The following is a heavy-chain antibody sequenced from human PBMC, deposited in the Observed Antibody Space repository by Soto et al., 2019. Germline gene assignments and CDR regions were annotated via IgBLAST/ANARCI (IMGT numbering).Heavy chain of an antibody. Sequence: EVQLLESGGDVVQPGGSLRLSCAVSRFTFSSYGMNWVRQAPGKGLEWVSSISGDGDSTYYADSVKGRFTISRDNSKNTLYLQMNSLRAEDTAVYYCAKRSGYQEAAYVDYWGQGTLVTVSS. D-gene: IGHD5-12*01. V-gene: IGHV3-23*01. CDR2: ISGDGDST. CDR3: AKRSGYQEAAYVDY. J-gene: IGHJ4*02. CDR1: RFTFSSYG.